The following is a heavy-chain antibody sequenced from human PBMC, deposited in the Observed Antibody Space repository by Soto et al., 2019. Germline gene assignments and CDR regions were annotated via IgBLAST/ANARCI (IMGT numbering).Heavy chain of an antibody. CDR1: GGSISSSNW. CDR2: IYHSGST. CDR3: ARVVGGYYYGMVV. V-gene: IGHV4-4*02. D-gene: IGHD2-2*01. J-gene: IGHJ6*02. Sequence: QVQLQESGPRLVKPSGTLSLTCAVSGGSISSSNWWSWIRQPPGKGLEWIGEIYHSGSTNYNPSLKYRVSISVDKSKNQFSLMLSSVTAADTAVYYCARVVGGYYYGMVVWGQGTTVTVSS.